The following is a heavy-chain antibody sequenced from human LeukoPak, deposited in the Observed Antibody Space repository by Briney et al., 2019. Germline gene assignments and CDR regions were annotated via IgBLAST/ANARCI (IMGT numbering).Heavy chain of an antibody. Sequence: GGSLRLSCAASGFTFSSYAMSWVRQAPGKGLEWVSTISGSGGSTYYADSVKGRFTISRDNSKNTLYLQMNSLRAEDTAVYYCANPRGTYSGGWSRYYFDYWGQGTLVTVSS. V-gene: IGHV3-23*01. CDR1: GFTFSSYA. J-gene: IGHJ4*02. D-gene: IGHD6-19*01. CDR2: ISGSGGST. CDR3: ANPRGTYSGGWSRYYFDY.